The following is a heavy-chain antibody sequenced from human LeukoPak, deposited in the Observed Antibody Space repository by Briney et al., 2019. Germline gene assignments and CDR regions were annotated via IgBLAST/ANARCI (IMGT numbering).Heavy chain of an antibody. Sequence: SETLSLTCTVSGGSISSYYWNWLRQPPGKGLEWIGYIYYSGSTNYNPSLKSRVTISVDTSRNQFSLRLTSVTAADTAVYYCARLVWDDLWGRGTLVTVSS. J-gene: IGHJ2*01. CDR3: ARLVWDDL. V-gene: IGHV4-59*01. CDR1: GGSISSYY. D-gene: IGHD1-26*01. CDR2: IYYSGST.